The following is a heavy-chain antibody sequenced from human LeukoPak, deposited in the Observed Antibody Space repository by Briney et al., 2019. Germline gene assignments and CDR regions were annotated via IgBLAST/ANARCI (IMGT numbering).Heavy chain of an antibody. CDR1: GYSYTTYR. Sequence: GESLQISCKGSGYSYTTYRIGWVRQMPGKGLEWMGIIYPVDSETKYSPSFEGQVSISADKSINTAYLQWSNLRAPDSAMYYCASGGSSGHYRLPTEAYWGQGTLVTVSS. D-gene: IGHD3-22*01. CDR2: IYPVDSET. V-gene: IGHV5-51*01. J-gene: IGHJ4*02. CDR3: ASGGSSGHYRLPTEAY.